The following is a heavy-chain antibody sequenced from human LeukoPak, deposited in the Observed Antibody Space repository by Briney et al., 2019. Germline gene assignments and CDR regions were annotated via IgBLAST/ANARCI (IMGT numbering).Heavy chain of an antibody. V-gene: IGHV3-64*01. CDR3: ARKGVLRYFDWLSLNYYYYYYMDV. CDR1: GFTFSSYA. CDR2: ISSNGGNI. D-gene: IGHD3-9*01. J-gene: IGHJ6*03. Sequence: GGSLRLSCAASGFTFSSYAMHWVRQAPGKGLEYVSVISSNGGNIYYANSVKGRFTISRDNSKNTLYLQMGSLRPEDMAVYYCARKGVLRYFDWLSLNYYYYYYMDVWGKGTTVTISS.